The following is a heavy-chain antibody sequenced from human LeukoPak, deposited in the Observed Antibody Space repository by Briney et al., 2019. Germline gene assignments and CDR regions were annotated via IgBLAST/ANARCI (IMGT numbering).Heavy chain of an antibody. CDR3: AKDGRKSLELRLIPSYYYYGMDV. Sequence: GASVKVSCKASGYTFTSYGISWVRQAPGQGLERMGWISAYNGNTNYAQKLQGRVTMTTDTSTSTAYMELRSLRSDDTAVYYCAKDGRKSLELRLIPSYYYYGMDVWGQGTTVTVSS. J-gene: IGHJ6*02. CDR1: GYTFTSYG. CDR2: ISAYNGNT. D-gene: IGHD1-7*01. V-gene: IGHV1-18*01.